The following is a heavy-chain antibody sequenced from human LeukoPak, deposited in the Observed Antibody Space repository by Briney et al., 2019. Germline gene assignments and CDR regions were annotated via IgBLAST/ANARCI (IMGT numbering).Heavy chain of an antibody. CDR1: GFTFSSYS. J-gene: IGHJ1*01. CDR3: ARQHGDYAFQN. Sequence: GGSLRLSCAASGFTFSSYSMNWVRQAPGKGLEWVSSISSSSSYIYYADSVKGRFTISRDNAKNSLYLQTNSLRAEDTAVYYCARQHGDYAFQNWGQGTLVTVSS. V-gene: IGHV3-21*01. D-gene: IGHD4-17*01. CDR2: ISSSSSYI.